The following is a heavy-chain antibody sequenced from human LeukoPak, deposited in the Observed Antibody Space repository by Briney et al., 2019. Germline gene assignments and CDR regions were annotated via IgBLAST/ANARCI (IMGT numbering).Heavy chain of an antibody. J-gene: IGHJ4*02. CDR3: AREGPLGKYYDY. CDR2: FSYSGGT. D-gene: IGHD3-16*01. CDR1: GGSINNLF. Sequence: SETLSLTCTVSGGSINNLFWTWIRQPPGKGLEWIGYFSYSGGTTYNPSLKSRVTISIDTSKNQFSLNLNSVTAADTAVYYCAREGPLGKYYDYWGPGPLVTVSS. V-gene: IGHV4-59*01.